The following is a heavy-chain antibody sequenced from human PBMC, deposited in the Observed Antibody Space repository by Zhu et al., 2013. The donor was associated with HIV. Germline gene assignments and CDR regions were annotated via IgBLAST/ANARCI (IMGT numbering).Heavy chain of an antibody. Sequence: QVQLVQSGAEVKKPGASAKVSCKASGYTFTDYYIHWVRQAPGQGPEWMGWINPNSGGTHYAQKFQGRVTMTRDTSISTAYMDLSSLRSDDTAVYYCARDAPEGDNYFQHWARAPGHRLL. J-gene: IGHJ1*01. CDR1: GYTFTDYY. D-gene: IGHD1-1*01. CDR2: INPNSGGT. V-gene: IGHV1-2*02. CDR3: ARDAPEGDNYFQH.